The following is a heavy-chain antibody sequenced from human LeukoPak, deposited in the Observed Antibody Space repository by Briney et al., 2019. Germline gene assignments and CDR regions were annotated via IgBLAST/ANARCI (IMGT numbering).Heavy chain of an antibody. J-gene: IGHJ4*02. CDR3: AADPAGGGYNPFDY. CDR2: IVVGSGNT. CDR1: GFTFTSSA. V-gene: IGHV1-58*02. D-gene: IGHD5-24*01. Sequence: SVTVSCKASGFTFTSSAMQWVRQARGQRLEWIGWIVVGSGNTNYAQKFQERVTITRDMSTSTAYMELSSLRSEDTAVYYCAADPAGGGYNPFDYWGQGTLVTVSS.